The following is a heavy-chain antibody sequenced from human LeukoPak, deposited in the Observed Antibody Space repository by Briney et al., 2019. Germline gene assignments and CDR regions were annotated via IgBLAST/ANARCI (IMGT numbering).Heavy chain of an antibody. CDR3: ARDGRITMVRGVLPHYYGMDV. Sequence: GSLRLSCAASGFTFSSYWMSWVRQAPGKGLEWVANIKQDGSEKYYVDSVKGRFTISRDNAKNSLYLQMNSLRAEDTAVYYCARDGRITMVRGVLPHYYGMDVWGQGTTVTVSS. V-gene: IGHV3-7*01. J-gene: IGHJ6*02. CDR1: GFTFSSYW. D-gene: IGHD3-10*01. CDR2: IKQDGSEK.